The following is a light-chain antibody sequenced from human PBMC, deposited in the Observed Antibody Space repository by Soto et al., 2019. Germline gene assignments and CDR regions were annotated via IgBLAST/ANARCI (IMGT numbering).Light chain of an antibody. CDR3: QQYGSSGT. J-gene: IGKJ1*01. Sequence: EIVLTHSPGTLSLSPVERATLSCRSSQSVSNNYLAWYQQKPGQAPRLLIYGASSRATGIPARFSGSGSGADFTLTISRLEPEDFAVYYCQQYGSSGTFGQGTKVDIK. V-gene: IGKV3-20*01. CDR2: GAS. CDR1: QSVSNNY.